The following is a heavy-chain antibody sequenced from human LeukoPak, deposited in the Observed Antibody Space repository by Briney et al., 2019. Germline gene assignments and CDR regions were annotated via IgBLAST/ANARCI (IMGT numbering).Heavy chain of an antibody. Sequence: RRASVKVSCKASGYTFTGYYIHWMRQAPGQGLEWMGWINPDSGVTKYAHQFQGRVTLTRDTSIRTLYMEVTSLTSDDTAVYYCARKRVWNYVFAYWGQGTLVTVSS. CDR2: INPDSGVT. V-gene: IGHV1-2*02. D-gene: IGHD1-7*01. CDR3: ARKRVWNYVFAY. CDR1: GYTFTGYY. J-gene: IGHJ4*02.